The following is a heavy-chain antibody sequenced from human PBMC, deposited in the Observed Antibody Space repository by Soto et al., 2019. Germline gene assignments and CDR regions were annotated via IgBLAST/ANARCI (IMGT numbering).Heavy chain of an antibody. CDR3: ASSGLFYDILTVYLN. CDR2: IYYSGST. CDR1: GGSISSGDYY. J-gene: IGHJ4*02. D-gene: IGHD3-9*01. Sequence: SETLSLTCTVSGGSISSGDYYWSWIRQPPGKGLEWIGYIYYSGSTYYNPSLKSRVTISVDTSKNQFSLKLSSVTAADTAVYYCASSGLFYDILTVYLNWGQRTLVTVSS. V-gene: IGHV4-30-4*01.